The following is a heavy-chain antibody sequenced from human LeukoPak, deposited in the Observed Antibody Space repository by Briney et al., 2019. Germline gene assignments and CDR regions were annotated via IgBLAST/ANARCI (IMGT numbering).Heavy chain of an antibody. Sequence: GGSLKLSFAASEFTVITNYMSWVRQAPGKGLEGVSVIYSGGSTYYADSVKGRFTISRDNSKNTLYLQMNSLRAEDTAVYYCARSVTGYSSSLDYWGQGTLVTVSS. D-gene: IGHD6-13*01. V-gene: IGHV3-66*01. CDR2: IYSGGST. J-gene: IGHJ4*02. CDR1: EFTVITNY. CDR3: ARSVTGYSSSLDY.